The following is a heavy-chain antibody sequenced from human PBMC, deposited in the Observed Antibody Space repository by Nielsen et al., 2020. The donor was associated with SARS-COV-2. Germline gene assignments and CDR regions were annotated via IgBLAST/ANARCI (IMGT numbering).Heavy chain of an antibody. J-gene: IGHJ4*02. V-gene: IGHV1-8*01. CDR2: MNPNSGNT. D-gene: IGHD3-22*01. CDR3: ARRADYYDSSAYYY. CDR1: GYTFTSYD. Sequence: ASVKVSCKASGYTFTSYDINWVRQATGQGLEWMGWMNPNSGNTGYAQKFKGRVTMTRVTSISTAYMELSSLTSEDTAVYYCARRADYYDSSAYYYWGQGILVTVSS.